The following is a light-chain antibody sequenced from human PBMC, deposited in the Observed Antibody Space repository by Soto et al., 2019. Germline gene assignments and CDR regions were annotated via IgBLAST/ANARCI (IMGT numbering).Light chain of an antibody. CDR1: SSDVGAYNS. CDR2: KGS. CDR3: CSSAPESTYV. V-gene: IGLV2-23*01. Sequence: QSALTQPASVSGSPGQSITISCTGPSSDVGAYNSVSWYQQHPHKAPQVIIYKGSQRPSGVSNRFSGSTSGNAASLTISGLQADDEADYCCCSSAPESTYVFGTGTKLTVL. J-gene: IGLJ1*01.